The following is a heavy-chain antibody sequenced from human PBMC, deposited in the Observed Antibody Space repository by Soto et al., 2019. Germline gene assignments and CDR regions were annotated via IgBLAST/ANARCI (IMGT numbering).Heavy chain of an antibody. CDR2: ISYDGSNK. V-gene: IGHV3-30-3*01. J-gene: IGHJ6*02. D-gene: IGHD2-2*01. CDR1: GITISNYF. CDR3: VSGDQYYAIGV. Sequence: QVQLVESVGGVVQPGRSLRVSCAASGITISNYFMYWVRKAAGKGLEWVAAISYDGSNKHYSDSVKVRFTISRDNSKNTLFLQMNSLRDEDTALYFCVSGDQYYAIGVWGQCLTVAVS.